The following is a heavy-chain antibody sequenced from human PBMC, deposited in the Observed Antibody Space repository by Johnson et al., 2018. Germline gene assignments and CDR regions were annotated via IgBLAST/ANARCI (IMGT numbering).Heavy chain of an antibody. D-gene: IGHD2-21*02. V-gene: IGHV3-33*01. Sequence: QVQLQESGGGVVQPGRSLRLSCAASGFTFSSYGMHWVRQASGKGLEWVAVIWFDGSNKYYADSVKGRFTISRDNSQNTLYLQMNSLRAEETAIYYCARGGVTHAFGIGGQGTMVTVSP. CDR1: GFTFSSYG. J-gene: IGHJ3*02. CDR3: ARGGVTHAFGI. CDR2: IWFDGSNK.